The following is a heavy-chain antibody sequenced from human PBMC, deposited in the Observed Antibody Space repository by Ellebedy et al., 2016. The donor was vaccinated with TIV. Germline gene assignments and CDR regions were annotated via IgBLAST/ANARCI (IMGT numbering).Heavy chain of an antibody. D-gene: IGHD3-10*01. Sequence: GESLKISCATSGFTLDDYTIHWVRQPPGKGLQWVSLMSRDGVTTYYADSVKGRWTISRNNSKHSLFLQMNSLRTEDTAFYYCARGARGSGSGEIDYWGRGTLVTVSS. CDR2: MSRDGVTT. J-gene: IGHJ4*02. V-gene: IGHV3-43*01. CDR3: ARGARGSGSGEIDY. CDR1: GFTLDDYT.